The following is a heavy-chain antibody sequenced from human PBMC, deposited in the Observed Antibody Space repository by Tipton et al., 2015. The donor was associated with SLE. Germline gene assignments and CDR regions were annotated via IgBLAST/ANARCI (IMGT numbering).Heavy chain of an antibody. CDR1: GGSISSGDYY. J-gene: IGHJ4*02. V-gene: IGHV4-30-4*01. D-gene: IGHD3-10*01. Sequence: TLSLTCTVSGGSISSGDYYWSWIRQPPGKGLEWIGYIYYSGSTYYNPSLKSRVTISVDTSKNQFSLKLSSVTAADTAVYYCARGRMVRGVDYWGRGTLVTVSS. CDR3: ARGRMVRGVDY. CDR2: IYYSGST.